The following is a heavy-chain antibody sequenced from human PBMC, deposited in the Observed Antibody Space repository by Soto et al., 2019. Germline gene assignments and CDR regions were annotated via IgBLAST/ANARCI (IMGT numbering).Heavy chain of an antibody. CDR3: VRAPFGDYFDY. CDR1: RFSFSSFE. CDR2: ISSSGNTI. D-gene: IGHD3-3*01. Sequence: VQLVESGGDLVQPGGSLRLSCAASRFSFSSFEMNWVRQAPGKGLEWVSFISSSGNTIYYADSVKGRFIISRDNAKNSLYLQMNSLRVEDTAVYYCVRAPFGDYFDYWGQGTLVTVSS. V-gene: IGHV3-48*03. J-gene: IGHJ4*02.